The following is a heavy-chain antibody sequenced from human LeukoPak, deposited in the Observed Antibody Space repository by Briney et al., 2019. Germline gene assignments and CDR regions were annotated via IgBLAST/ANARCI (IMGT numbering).Heavy chain of an antibody. D-gene: IGHD3-16*02. CDR2: ISAYNGNT. J-gene: IGHJ5*02. V-gene: IGHV1-18*01. CDR3: ARDIYDYVWGSYRYFPWFDP. CDR1: GYTFTSYS. Sequence: APVKVSCKASGYTFTSYSISWVRQAPGQGLEWMGWISAYNGNTNYAQKLQGRVTMTTDTSTSTAYMELRSLRSDDTAVYYCARDIYDYVWGSYRYFPWFDPWAREPWSPSPQ.